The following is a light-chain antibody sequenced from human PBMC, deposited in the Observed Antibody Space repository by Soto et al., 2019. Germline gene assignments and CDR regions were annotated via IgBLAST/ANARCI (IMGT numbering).Light chain of an antibody. J-gene: IGLJ1*01. Sequence: QSVLTQPPSASGSPGQSVTISCTGTSSDVGAYNFVSWYQQHPGKAPKLIISEVTKRPSGVPDRFSGSKSGNTASLTVSGLQADDEADYYCSSHAGSIHFYVFGTGTKLTVL. V-gene: IGLV2-8*01. CDR2: EVT. CDR3: SSHAGSIHFYV. CDR1: SSDVGAYNF.